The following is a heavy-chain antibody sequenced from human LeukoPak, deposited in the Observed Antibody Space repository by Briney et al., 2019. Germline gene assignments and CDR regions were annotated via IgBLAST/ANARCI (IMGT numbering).Heavy chain of an antibody. CDR2: VDPNSGKT. V-gene: IGHV1-2*02. CDR3: ARDISGPLDF. CDR1: GYTITAYY. J-gene: IGHJ4*02. Sequence: EASVKVSCKASGYTITAYYIQWVRQAPGQGLEWMGWVDPNSGKTNYAQKFQGRATMTRDTSINTAYMEVSWLRSDDTAVYYCARDISGPLDFWGQGTRVTVSS. D-gene: IGHD6-19*01.